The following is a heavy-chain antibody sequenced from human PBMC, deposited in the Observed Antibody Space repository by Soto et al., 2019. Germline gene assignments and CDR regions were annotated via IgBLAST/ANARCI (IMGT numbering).Heavy chain of an antibody. D-gene: IGHD2-15*01. CDR3: ARETCSGGSCYRGTWFDP. J-gene: IGHJ5*02. CDR1: GGTFSSYA. CDR2: IIPIFGTA. Sequence: QVQLVQSGAEVKKPGSSVKVSCKASGGTFSSYAISWVRQAPGQGLEWMGGIIPIFGTANYAQKFQGRVTITADESTSTAYMEQSSLRSEDTAVYYCARETCSGGSCYRGTWFDPWGQGTLVTVSS. V-gene: IGHV1-69*01.